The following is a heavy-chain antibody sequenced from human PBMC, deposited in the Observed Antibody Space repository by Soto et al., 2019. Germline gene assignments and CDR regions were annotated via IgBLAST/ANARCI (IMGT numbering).Heavy chain of an antibody. CDR3: ARTAYYDSSGYYYGFIAFDI. CDR1: GGSISSYY. J-gene: IGHJ3*02. Sequence: PSETLSLTCTVSGGSISSYYWSWIRQPPGKGLEWIGYIYYSGSTNCNPSLKSRVTISVDTSKNQFSLKLSSVTAADTAVYYCARTAYYDSSGYYYGFIAFDIWGQGTMVTVSS. V-gene: IGHV4-59*01. D-gene: IGHD3-22*01. CDR2: IYYSGST.